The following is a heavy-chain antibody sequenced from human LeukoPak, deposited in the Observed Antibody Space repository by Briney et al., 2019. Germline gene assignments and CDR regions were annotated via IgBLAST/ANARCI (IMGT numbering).Heavy chain of an antibody. CDR1: GGSFSGYY. Sequence: NPSETLSLTCAVYGGSFSGYYWSWIRQPPGKGLEWIGEINHSGSSNYNPSLKSRVTISVDTSKNQFSLKLISVTAADTAVYYCARTYYYDSSGYLNWGQGTLVTVSS. D-gene: IGHD3-22*01. V-gene: IGHV4-34*01. CDR2: INHSGSS. J-gene: IGHJ4*02. CDR3: ARTYYYDSSGYLN.